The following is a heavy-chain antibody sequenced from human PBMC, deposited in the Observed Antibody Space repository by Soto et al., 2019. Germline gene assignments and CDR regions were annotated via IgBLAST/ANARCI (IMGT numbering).Heavy chain of an antibody. D-gene: IGHD4-4*01. V-gene: IGHV4-39*01. CDR1: GGSVSSGSYY. Sequence: SETLSLTCTVSGGSVSSGSYYWGWIRQPPGKGLEWIGSIYYSGSTDYNPSLKSRVTISVDTSKSQFSLKLTSVTAADTAVHYCARSGGLQHIDYWGQGTLVTVSS. J-gene: IGHJ4*02. CDR2: IYYSGST. CDR3: ARSGGLQHIDY.